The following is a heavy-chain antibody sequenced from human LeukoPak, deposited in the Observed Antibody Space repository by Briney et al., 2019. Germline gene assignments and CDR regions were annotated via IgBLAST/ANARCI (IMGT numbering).Heavy chain of an antibody. CDR2: IASDGDT. V-gene: IGHV3-23*01. CDR3: ANEAHRHLDLHN. J-gene: IGHJ4*02. D-gene: IGHD5-24*01. Sequence: PGGSLRLSCAASGFTFRHFAMNWVRQAPGKGLEWVSSIASDGDTFYADAVKGRFTISRDISENTLHLQMNSLRADDTALYFCANEAHRHLDLHNWGQGTLVTVSA. CDR1: GFTFRHFA.